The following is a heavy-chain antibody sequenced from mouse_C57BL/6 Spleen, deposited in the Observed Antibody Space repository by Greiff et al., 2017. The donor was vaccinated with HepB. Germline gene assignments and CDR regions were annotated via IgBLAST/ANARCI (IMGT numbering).Heavy chain of an antibody. CDR2: IYPGSGST. V-gene: IGHV1-55*01. CDR3: ARERYFDV. J-gene: IGHJ1*03. CDR1: GYTFTSYW. Sequence: VQLQQPGAELVKPGASVKMSCKASGYTFTSYWITWVKQRPGQGLEWIGDIYPGSGSTNYNEKFKSKATLTVDKSSSTAYMQLSSLTSEDSAVYYCARERYFDVWGTGTTVTVSS.